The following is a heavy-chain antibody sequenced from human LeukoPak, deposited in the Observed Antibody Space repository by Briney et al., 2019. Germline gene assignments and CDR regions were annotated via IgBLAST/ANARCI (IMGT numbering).Heavy chain of an antibody. V-gene: IGHV1-8*01. CDR2: MNPNSGNT. J-gene: IGHJ4*02. CDR1: GYTFTSYD. Sequence: ASVKVSCKASGYTFTSYDINWVRQATGQGLEWVGWMNPNSGNTGYAQKFQGRVTMTRNTSISTAYMELSSLRSEDTAVYYCARGRRYDYIWGSYRWIDYWGQGTLVTVSS. D-gene: IGHD3-16*02. CDR3: ARGRRYDYIWGSYRWIDY.